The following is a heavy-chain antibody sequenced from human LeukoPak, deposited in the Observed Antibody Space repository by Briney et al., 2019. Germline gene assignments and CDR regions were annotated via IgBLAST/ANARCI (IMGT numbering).Heavy chain of an antibody. J-gene: IGHJ4*02. CDR3: ATSSGNNPFDY. D-gene: IGHD1-14*01. V-gene: IGHV5-10-1*01. CDR2: ITPSDSYT. CDR1: AXRFTTFW. Sequence: PGESLKISFKASAXRFTTFWISWVRQMPGKVLEWMGRITPSDSYTNYSPSFRGHVTISADKSSTTAYLQWSSLRASDTAMYYCATSSGNNPFDYWGQGTLVTVSS.